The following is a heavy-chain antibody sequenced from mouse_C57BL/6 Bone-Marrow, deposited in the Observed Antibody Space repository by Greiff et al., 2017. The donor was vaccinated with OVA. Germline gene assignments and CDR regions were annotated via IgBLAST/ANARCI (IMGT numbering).Heavy chain of an antibody. CDR2: IDPENGDT. V-gene: IGHV14-4*01. CDR3: ITTVALSYYAMDY. J-gene: IGHJ4*01. D-gene: IGHD1-1*01. CDR1: GFNIKDDY. Sequence: VQLQQSGAELVRPGASVKLSCTASGFNIKDDYMHWVKQRPEQGLEWIGWIDPENGDTEYASKFQGKATITADTSSNTAYLQLSSLTSEDTAVDYCITTVALSYYAMDYWGQGTSVTVSS.